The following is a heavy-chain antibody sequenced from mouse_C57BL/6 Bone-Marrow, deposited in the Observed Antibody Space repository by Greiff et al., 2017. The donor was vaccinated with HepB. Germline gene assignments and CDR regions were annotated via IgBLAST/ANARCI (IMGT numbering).Heavy chain of an antibody. CDR2: IDPSDSET. J-gene: IGHJ4*01. V-gene: IGHV1-52*01. CDR1: GYTFTSYW. CDR3: AFTTVVAPYAMDY. D-gene: IGHD1-1*01. Sequence: QVQLQQPGAELVRPGSSVKLSCKASGYTFTSYWMHWVKQRPIQGLEWIGNIDPSDSETHYNQKFKDKATLTVYKSSSTAYMQLSSLTSEDSAVYYCAFTTVVAPYAMDYWGQGTSVTVSS.